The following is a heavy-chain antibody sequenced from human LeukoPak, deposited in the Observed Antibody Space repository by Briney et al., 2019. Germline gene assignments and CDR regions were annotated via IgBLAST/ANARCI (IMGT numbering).Heavy chain of an antibody. CDR2: IWYDGSNT. CDR3: AKGDTTDPFDP. D-gene: IGHD1-14*01. J-gene: IGHJ5*02. CDR1: GFTFSNYG. V-gene: IGHV3-33*06. Sequence: GRSLRLSCAASGFTFSNYGMHWVRQAPGKGLEWLAVIWYDGSNTNYADSVKGRFSISRDNSKNTLYMQMNSLRAEDTAVYYCAKGDTTDPFDPWGQGTLVTVSS.